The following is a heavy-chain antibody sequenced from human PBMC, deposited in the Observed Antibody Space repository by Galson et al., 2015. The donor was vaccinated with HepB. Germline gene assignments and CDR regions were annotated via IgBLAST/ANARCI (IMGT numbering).Heavy chain of an antibody. V-gene: IGHV6-1*01. Sequence: CAISGDSVSSNSAAWNWIRQSPSRGLEWLGRTYYRSKWYNDYAVSVKSRITINPDTSKNQFSLRLNSVTPEDTAVYYCARVGSAGDYYDSSGYYYDYWGQGTLVTVSS. D-gene: IGHD3-22*01. CDR3: ARVGSAGDYYDSSGYYYDY. J-gene: IGHJ4*02. CDR1: GDSVSSNSAA. CDR2: TYYRSKWYN.